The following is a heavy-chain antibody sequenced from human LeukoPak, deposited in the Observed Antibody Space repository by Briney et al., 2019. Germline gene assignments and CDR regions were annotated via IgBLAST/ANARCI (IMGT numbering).Heavy chain of an antibody. J-gene: IGHJ3*02. Sequence: GGSLRLSCAASGFTFSSYGMHWVRQAPGKGLEWVAVISYDGSNKYYADSVKGRFTISRDNSKNTLYLQMNSLRAEDTAVYYCAKDRLGYSYGPYDAFDIWGQGTMVTVSS. CDR1: GFTFSSYG. V-gene: IGHV3-30*18. D-gene: IGHD5-18*01. CDR2: ISYDGSNK. CDR3: AKDRLGYSYGPYDAFDI.